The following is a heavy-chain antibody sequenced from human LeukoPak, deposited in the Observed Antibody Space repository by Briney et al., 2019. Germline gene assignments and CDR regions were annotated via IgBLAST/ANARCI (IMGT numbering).Heavy chain of an antibody. CDR1: GYTFTSYD. V-gene: IGHV1-8*01. CDR3: ARGSHGAAGGDYKFDY. D-gene: IGHD4-17*01. Sequence: ASVKVSCKASGYTFTSYDINWVRQATGQGLEWMGWMNPNSGNTVYSQKFQGRVTITRKTSISTAYMEVSSLRSEDTAVYYCARGSHGAAGGDYKFDYWGQGTLVTVSS. J-gene: IGHJ4*02. CDR2: MNPNSGNT.